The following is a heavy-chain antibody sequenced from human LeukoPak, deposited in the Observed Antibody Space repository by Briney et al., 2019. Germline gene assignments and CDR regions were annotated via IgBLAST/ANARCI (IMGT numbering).Heavy chain of an antibody. CDR3: ARDSALTMIVVVITVGAFDI. J-gene: IGHJ3*02. CDR2: INPNSGST. CDR1: GYTFTGYD. V-gene: IGHV1-2*02. D-gene: IGHD3-22*01. Sequence: ASVKVSCKASGYTFTGYDMHWVRQAPGQGLEWMGWINPNSGSTNYAQKFQGRFTMTRDTSISTAYMELSRLRSDDTAVYYCARDSALTMIVVVITVGAFDIWGQGTMVTVSS.